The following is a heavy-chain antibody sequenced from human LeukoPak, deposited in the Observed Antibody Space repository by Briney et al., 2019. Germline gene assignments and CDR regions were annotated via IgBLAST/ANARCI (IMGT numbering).Heavy chain of an antibody. CDR2: INWNGGST. Sequence: GGSLRLSCAASGFTFSSYEMNWVRQAPGKGLEWVSGINWNGGSTGYADSVKGRFTISRDNAKNSLYLQVNSLRAEDTAVYYCARKVPDWGETVAGHRRYCYYYMDVWGKGTTVTVSS. CDR3: ARKVPDWGETVAGHRRYCYYYMDV. J-gene: IGHJ6*03. CDR1: GFTFSSYE. V-gene: IGHV3-20*04. D-gene: IGHD6-19*01.